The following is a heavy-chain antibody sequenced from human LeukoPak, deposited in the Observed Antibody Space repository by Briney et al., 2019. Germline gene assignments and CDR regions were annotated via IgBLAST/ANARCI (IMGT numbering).Heavy chain of an antibody. V-gene: IGHV3-7*01. CDR3: ARETPRRGETRDGYR. CDR2: IKEDGSET. Sequence: PGESLRLSCAASGFTFKKDWMNWVRQVPGKGLECLANIKEDGSETYYADSVKGRFTISRDNPKNLLFLQINSLRVEDTAVYYCARETPRRGETRDGYRWGQGTLVTVSS. CDR1: GFTFKKDW. J-gene: IGHJ4*02. D-gene: IGHD5-24*01.